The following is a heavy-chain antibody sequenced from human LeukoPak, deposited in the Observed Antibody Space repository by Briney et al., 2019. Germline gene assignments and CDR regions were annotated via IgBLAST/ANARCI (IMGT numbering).Heavy chain of an antibody. J-gene: IGHJ4*02. D-gene: IGHD3-16*02. CDR1: GFTFSSYS. CDR2: ISSSSSYI. CDR3: AREESGFYGDYVWGSYRYYFDY. Sequence: GGSLRLSCAASGFTFSSYSMNWVRQAPGKGLEWVSSISSSSSYIYYADSVKGRFTISRDNAKNSLHLQMNSLRAEDTAVYYCAREESGFYGDYVWGSYRYYFDYWGQGTLVTVSS. V-gene: IGHV3-21*01.